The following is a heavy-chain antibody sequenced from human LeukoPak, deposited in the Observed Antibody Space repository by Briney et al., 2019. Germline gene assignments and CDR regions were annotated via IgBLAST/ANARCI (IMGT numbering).Heavy chain of an antibody. J-gene: IGHJ2*01. CDR2: IYDPGAT. Sequence: SETLPLTCTVSGDSISSDYWSWLPQPPGKGLEWIVCIYDPGATNFNPSLKTRVTISLDTSKNQFSLKLSSVTAADTAVYYCASGSYRRYWYFDLWGRGTLVTVSS. CDR1: GDSISSDY. D-gene: IGHD1-26*01. V-gene: IGHV4-4*08. CDR3: ASGSYRRYWYFDL.